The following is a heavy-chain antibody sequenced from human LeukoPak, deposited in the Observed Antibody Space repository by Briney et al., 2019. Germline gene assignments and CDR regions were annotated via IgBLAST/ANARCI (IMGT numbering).Heavy chain of an antibody. D-gene: IGHD4-23*01. J-gene: IGHJ2*01. V-gene: IGHV1-69*01. Sequence: SVKVSCKASGGTFSTFGLSWVRQAPGQGLEWMGGIIPIFGPANYAQKFQGRVTITADESTSTAYMELSSLRSEDTAVYFCARATGNSDHSPREPIHWYFDLWGHGTLVTVSS. CDR2: IIPIFGPA. CDR1: GGTFSTFG. CDR3: ARATGNSDHSPREPIHWYFDL.